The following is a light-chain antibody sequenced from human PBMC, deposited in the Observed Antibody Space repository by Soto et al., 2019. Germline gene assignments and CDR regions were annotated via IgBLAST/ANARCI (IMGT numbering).Light chain of an antibody. CDR1: QSVTSNY. CDR3: QQYGSSPPIT. V-gene: IGKV3-20*01. J-gene: IGKJ5*01. CDR2: DAS. Sequence: EIVLTQSPGTLSLSPGERATLSCRASQSVTSNYFAWYQQKPGQAPRLLIYDASRRATGIPDRFSGSGSGTDFTLTSSRLEPEDCAVYYCQQYGSSPPITFGLGTRLEIK.